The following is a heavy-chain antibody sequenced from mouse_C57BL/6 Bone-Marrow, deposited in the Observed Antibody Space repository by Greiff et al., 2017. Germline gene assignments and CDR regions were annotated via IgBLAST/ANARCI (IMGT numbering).Heavy chain of an antibody. V-gene: IGHV10-1*01. CDR1: GFSFNTYA. D-gene: IGHD1-1*01. J-gene: IGHJ4*01. CDR2: IRSKSNNYAT. CDR3: VSIITTVVGYAMDY. Sequence: DVHLVESGGGLVQPKGSLKLSCAASGFSFNTYAMNWVRQAPGKGLEWVARIRSKSNNYATYYADSVKDRFTISRDDSESMLYLQMNNLKTEDTAMYYCVSIITTVVGYAMDYWGQGTSVTVSS.